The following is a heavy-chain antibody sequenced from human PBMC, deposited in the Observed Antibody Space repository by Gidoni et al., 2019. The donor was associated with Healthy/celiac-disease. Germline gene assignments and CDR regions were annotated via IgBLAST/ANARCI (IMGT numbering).Heavy chain of an antibody. CDR3: ARDAGSDYYDSSGYYPDAFDI. CDR2: IYYSGST. CDR1: GGSISSSSYY. V-gene: IGHV4-39*01. Sequence: QLQLQESGPGLVKPSETLSLTCTVSGGSISSSSYYWGWIRQPPGKGLEWIGSIYYSGSTYYNPSLKSRVTISVDTSNNQFSLKLSSVTAADTAVYYCARDAGSDYYDSSGYYPDAFDIWGQGTMVTVSS. J-gene: IGHJ3*02. D-gene: IGHD3-22*01.